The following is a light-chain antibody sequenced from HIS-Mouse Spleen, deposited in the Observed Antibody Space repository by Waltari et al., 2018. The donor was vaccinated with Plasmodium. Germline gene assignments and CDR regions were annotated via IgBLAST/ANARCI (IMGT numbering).Light chain of an antibody. CDR1: ASPTKY. CDR2: EDS. J-gene: IGLJ3*02. Sequence: SHELTQPPSVSVPPGQPARITCPGNASPTKYAYWYQQKSGQAPVLVIYEDSKRPSGIPERFSGSSSGTMATLTISGAQVEDEADYYCYSTDSSGNHRVFGGGTKLTVL. CDR3: YSTDSSGNHRV. V-gene: IGLV3-10*01.